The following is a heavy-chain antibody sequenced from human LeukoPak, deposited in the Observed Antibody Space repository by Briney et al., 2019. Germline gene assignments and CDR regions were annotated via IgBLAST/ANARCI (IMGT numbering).Heavy chain of an antibody. Sequence: SETLSLTCTVSGGSISSYYWSWIRQPPGKGLEWHGYIYYSGSTNYNPSLKSRVTISVDSSKNQFSLKLSSVTAADTAVYYCARALRARITGTAASVYGMDVWGQGTTVTVSS. D-gene: IGHD1-20*01. V-gene: IGHV4-59*01. CDR1: GGSISSYY. J-gene: IGHJ6*02. CDR2: IYYSGST. CDR3: ARALRARITGTAASVYGMDV.